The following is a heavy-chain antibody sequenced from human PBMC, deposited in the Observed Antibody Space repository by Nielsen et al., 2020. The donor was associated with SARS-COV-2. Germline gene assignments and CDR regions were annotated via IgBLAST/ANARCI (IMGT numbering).Heavy chain of an antibody. CDR3: ASYYGSGSYHDY. V-gene: IGHV4-30-4*01. CDR2: IYYSGST. Sequence: WIRQPPGKGLEWIGYIYYSGSTYYNPSLKSRVTTSVDTSKNQFSLKLSSVTAADTAVYYCASYYGSGSYHDYWGQGTLVTVSS. D-gene: IGHD3-10*01. J-gene: IGHJ4*02.